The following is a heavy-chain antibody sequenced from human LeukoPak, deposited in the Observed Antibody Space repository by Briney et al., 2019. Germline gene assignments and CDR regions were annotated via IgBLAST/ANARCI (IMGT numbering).Heavy chain of an antibody. CDR2: ISSSSSYI. J-gene: IGHJ6*03. CDR1: GFTFSSYS. D-gene: IGHD3-3*01. V-gene: IGHV3-21*01. CDR3: ARGREFKLEYFWSGCYQYYYYYMDV. Sequence: ESGGSLRLSCAASGFTFSSYSMNWVRQAPGKGLEWVSSISSSSSYIYYADSVKGRFTISRDNAKNSLYLQMNSLRAEDTAVYYCARGREFKLEYFWSGCYQYYYYYMDVWGKGTTVTVSS.